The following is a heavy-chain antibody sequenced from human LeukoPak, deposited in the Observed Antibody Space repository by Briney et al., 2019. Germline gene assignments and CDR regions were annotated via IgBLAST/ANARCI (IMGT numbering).Heavy chain of an antibody. CDR2: IYYSGST. V-gene: IGHV4-30-4*08. CDR3: ARGTTVTTANWCDP. J-gene: IGHJ5*02. Sequence: SEALSLTCTVSGGSISSGDYYWSWIRQPPGKGLEWIGYIYYSGSTYYNPSLKSRVTISVDTSKNQFSLKLSSVTAADTAVYYCARGTTVTTANWCDPWGQGTLVTVSS. D-gene: IGHD4-11*01. CDR1: GGSISSGDYY.